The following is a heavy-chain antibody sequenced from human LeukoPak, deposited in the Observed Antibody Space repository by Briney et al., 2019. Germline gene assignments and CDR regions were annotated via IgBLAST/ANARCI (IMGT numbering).Heavy chain of an antibody. D-gene: IGHD3-10*01. CDR1: GGSISSENW. Sequence: KSSETLSLTCGVFGGSISSENWWNWVRQPPGKGLEWIGETYHTGHINYNPSLKSRVTISMDKSKNQLYLKLSSVTAADTAVYYCARDYYGSGSYYWFDPWGQGTLVTVSS. V-gene: IGHV4-4*02. CDR2: TYHTGHI. CDR3: ARDYYGSGSYYWFDP. J-gene: IGHJ5*02.